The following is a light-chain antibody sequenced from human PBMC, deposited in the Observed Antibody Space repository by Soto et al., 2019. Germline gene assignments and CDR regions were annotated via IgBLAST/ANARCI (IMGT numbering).Light chain of an antibody. CDR2: DAS. CDR3: QQYDNLPPYT. CDR1: QDISNY. Sequence: DIQMTQSPSSLSASVGDRVTITCQASQDISNYLNWYQQKPGKALQLLFYDASYLETGVPSRFSGSGSGTDFTFTISSLQPEDMATYYCQQYDNLPPYTFGQGTKLEIK. J-gene: IGKJ2*01. V-gene: IGKV1-33*01.